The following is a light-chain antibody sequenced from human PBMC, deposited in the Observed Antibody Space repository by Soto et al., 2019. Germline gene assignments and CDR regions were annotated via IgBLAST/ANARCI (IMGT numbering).Light chain of an antibody. CDR3: QKYNNWPRT. J-gene: IGKJ1*01. CDR2: GAS. Sequence: PAPLSVSPVERATLSCRASQSVSSNLAWYQQKPGQAPSLLIYGASTRAIGIPARFSGSGSGTEFTLAISSLQSEDFAVYYCQKYNNWPRTFGQGTKVDIK. V-gene: IGKV3-15*01. CDR1: QSVSSN.